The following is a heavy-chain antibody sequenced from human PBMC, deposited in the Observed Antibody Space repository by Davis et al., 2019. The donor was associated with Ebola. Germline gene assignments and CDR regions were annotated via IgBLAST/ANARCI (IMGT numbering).Heavy chain of an antibody. Sequence: GESLKISCHGSGYSFTSYWIGWVRQMHGKGLEWMGIIYPGDSDTRYSPSFQGQVTISADKSISTAYLQWSSLKASDTAMYYCARGRGMATLTFDYWGQGTLVTVSS. D-gene: IGHD5-24*01. J-gene: IGHJ4*02. CDR1: GYSFTSYW. CDR2: IYPGDSDT. CDR3: ARGRGMATLTFDY. V-gene: IGHV5-51*01.